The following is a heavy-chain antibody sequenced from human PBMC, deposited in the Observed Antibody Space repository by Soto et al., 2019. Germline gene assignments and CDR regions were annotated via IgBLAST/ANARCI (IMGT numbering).Heavy chain of an antibody. CDR1: GGSISSGDYY. V-gene: IGHV4-30-4*01. CDR3: ARSYPYSSSWYGIDY. CDR2: IYYSGST. J-gene: IGHJ4*02. Sequence: SETLSLTCTVSGGSISSGDYYWSWIRQPPGKGLEWIGYIYYSGSTNYNPSLKSRVTISVDTSKNQFSLKLSSVTAADTAVYYCARSYPYSSSWYGIDYWGQGTLVTVSS. D-gene: IGHD6-13*01.